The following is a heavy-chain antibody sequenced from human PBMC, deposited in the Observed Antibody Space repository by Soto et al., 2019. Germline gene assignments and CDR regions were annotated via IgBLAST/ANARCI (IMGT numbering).Heavy chain of an antibody. J-gene: IGHJ6*02. Sequence: SETLSLTCTVSGGSISNYYCNWIRQPAGKGLEWIGRIDTSGSTNYNPSLKSRVTISVDTSKNQFSLKLSSVTAADTAVYYCARVRHYYDSSGYYYRSYYYYGMYVWGQGTTVTVSS. CDR3: ARVRHYYDSSGYYYRSYYYYGMYV. D-gene: IGHD3-22*01. CDR1: GGSISNYY. V-gene: IGHV4-4*07. CDR2: IDTSGST.